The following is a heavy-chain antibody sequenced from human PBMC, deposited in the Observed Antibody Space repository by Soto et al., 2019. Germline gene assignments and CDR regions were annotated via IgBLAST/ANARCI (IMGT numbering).Heavy chain of an antibody. CDR2: ISSSGSTI. J-gene: IGHJ5*02. V-gene: IGHV3-11*01. Sequence: PGGSLRLSCAASGFTFSDYYMSWIRQAPGKGLEWVSYISSSGSTIYYADSVKGRFTISRDNAKNSLYLQMNSLRAEDTAVYYCARKPSIAAAGTWRLHWFDPWGQGTLVTVSS. CDR3: ARKPSIAAAGTWRLHWFDP. D-gene: IGHD6-13*01. CDR1: GFTFSDYY.